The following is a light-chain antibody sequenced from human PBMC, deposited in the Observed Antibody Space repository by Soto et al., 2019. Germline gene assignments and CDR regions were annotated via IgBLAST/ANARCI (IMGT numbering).Light chain of an antibody. CDR3: SSYTSSSTRV. CDR1: SSDVGGYNY. J-gene: IGLJ3*02. CDR2: DVS. Sequence: QSALTQPASVSGSPGQSITISCTGTSSDVGGYNYVSWYQQHPGKAPKLMIYDVSNRPSGVSNRFSGSKSGNTASLTISGLKDEDEADYYCSSYTSSSTRVFGGGTKLTVL. V-gene: IGLV2-14*01.